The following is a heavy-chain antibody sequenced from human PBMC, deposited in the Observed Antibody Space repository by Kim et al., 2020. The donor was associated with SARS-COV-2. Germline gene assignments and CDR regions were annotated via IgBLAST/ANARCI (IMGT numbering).Heavy chain of an antibody. CDR2: IYYSGST. J-gene: IGHJ4*02. CDR3: AARKASGGFDY. CDR1: GGSISSYY. Sequence: SETLSLTCTVSGGSISSYYWSWIRQPPGKGLEWIGYIYYSGSTNYNPSLKSRVTISVDTSKNQFSLKLSSVTAADTAVYYCAARKASGGFDYWGQGTLVTVSS. V-gene: IGHV4-59*08.